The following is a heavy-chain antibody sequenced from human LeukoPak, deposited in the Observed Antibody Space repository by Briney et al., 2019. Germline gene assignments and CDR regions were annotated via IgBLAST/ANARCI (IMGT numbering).Heavy chain of an antibody. CDR3: ARDPPISGSFDY. Sequence: ASVKVSCKASGYTFTGYYMHWVRQAPGQGLEWMGWINPNSGGTNYAQKFQGRVTMTRDTSISTAYMELSRLRSDDTAVYYCARDPPISGSFDYWGQGTLVTVSS. V-gene: IGHV1-2*02. CDR2: INPNSGGT. CDR1: GYTFTGYY. J-gene: IGHJ4*02. D-gene: IGHD1-20*01.